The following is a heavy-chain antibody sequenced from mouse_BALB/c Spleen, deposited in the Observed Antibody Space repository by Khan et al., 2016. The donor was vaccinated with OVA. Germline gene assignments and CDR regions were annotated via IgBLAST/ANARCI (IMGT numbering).Heavy chain of an antibody. CDR1: GFTFRNYA. CDR3: ARAYDYFDY. Sequence: EVELVESGGGLVKPGGSLKLSCAASGFTFRNYAMSWVRQTPEKRLEWVASISSGGSTYYPDSVKGRFTISRDNAGNILYLQMSSLRSEDTAMYYCARAYDYFDYWGQGTTLTVSS. J-gene: IGHJ2*01. D-gene: IGHD1-1*01. CDR2: ISSGGST. V-gene: IGHV5-6-5*01.